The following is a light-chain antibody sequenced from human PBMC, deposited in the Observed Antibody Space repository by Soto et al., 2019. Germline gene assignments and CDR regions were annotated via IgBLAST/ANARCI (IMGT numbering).Light chain of an antibody. V-gene: IGLV1-44*01. Sequence: QAVVTQPPSASGTPGLRVTISCSGSNSNSGSNTVNWYHQLPGTAPKLLIYSNNQRPSGVPDRFSGSKSGTSASLVISGLQSDDEADYYCAAWDDSLSGVVFGGGTQLTVL. J-gene: IGLJ2*01. CDR2: SNN. CDR3: AAWDDSLSGVV. CDR1: NSNSGSNT.